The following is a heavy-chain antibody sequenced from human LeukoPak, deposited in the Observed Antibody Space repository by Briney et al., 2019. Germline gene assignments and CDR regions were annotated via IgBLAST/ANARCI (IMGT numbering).Heavy chain of an antibody. CDR2: IYYSGST. Sequence: SETLSLTCTVSGGSMSSYSWSWVRQPPGRGLEWIGYIYYSGSTTYNPSLRSRLTISLDRSNNQFSMKLTSVTAADTAVYYCAGDYGSGTGSYRFDYWGQGTVVTVSS. CDR3: AGDYGSGTGSYRFDY. J-gene: IGHJ4*02. CDR1: GGSMSSYS. D-gene: IGHD3-10*01. V-gene: IGHV4-59*12.